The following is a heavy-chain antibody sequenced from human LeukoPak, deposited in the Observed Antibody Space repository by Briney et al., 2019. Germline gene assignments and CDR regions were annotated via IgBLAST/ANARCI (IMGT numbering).Heavy chain of an antibody. Sequence: GEPLKISCMGSGYSFTSYWIGWVRQMPGKGLEWMGIIYPGDSDTRSRPSFQGQATISADKSISTAYLQWSSLKASDTAMYYCARYDHPGDAFDIWGQGTMVTVSS. CDR2: IYPGDSDT. CDR3: ARYDHPGDAFDI. CDR1: GYSFTSYW. J-gene: IGHJ3*02. D-gene: IGHD3-16*01. V-gene: IGHV5-51*01.